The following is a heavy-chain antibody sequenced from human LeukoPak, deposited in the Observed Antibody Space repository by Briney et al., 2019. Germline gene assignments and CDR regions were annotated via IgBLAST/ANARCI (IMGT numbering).Heavy chain of an antibody. CDR1: GGSLSSGDYY. CDR2: MYYSGST. Sequence: SETLSLTCTVSGGSLSSGDYYWSWIRQPPGKGLEWIGYMYYSGSTYYNPSLKSRVTISVDTSKNQFSLKLSSVTAADTAVYYCARPYYYDSRIDPWGQGTLVTVSS. V-gene: IGHV4-30-4*01. CDR3: ARPYYYDSRIDP. J-gene: IGHJ5*02. D-gene: IGHD3-22*01.